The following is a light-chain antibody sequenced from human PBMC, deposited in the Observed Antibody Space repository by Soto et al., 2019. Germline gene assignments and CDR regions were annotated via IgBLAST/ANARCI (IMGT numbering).Light chain of an antibody. V-gene: IGKV3-20*01. J-gene: IGKJ3*01. Sequence: EIVLTQSPGTLSLSPGERATLSCRASQSVSSSYLAGYQQKPGQAPSLLIYGSSSRATGIPDRFSGSGSGTDFTLTTSRLEPEDFAVYYCQQYGSSPLFTFGPGTKVDIK. CDR3: QQYGSSPLFT. CDR2: GSS. CDR1: QSVSSSY.